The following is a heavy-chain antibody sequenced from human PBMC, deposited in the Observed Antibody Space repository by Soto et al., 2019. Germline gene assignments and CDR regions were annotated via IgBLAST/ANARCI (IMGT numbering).Heavy chain of an antibody. CDR3: AKSQALIQNVPRGSSPTLIAFDI. Sequence: GGSLRLSCAASGFTFSSYAMSWVRQAPGKGLEWVSAISGSGGSTYYADSVKGRFTISRDNSKNSLYLQMNSLRAEDTAVYYCAKSQALIQNVPRGSSPTLIAFDIWGQGTMVTVSS. CDR2: ISGSGGST. J-gene: IGHJ3*02. CDR1: GFTFSSYA. V-gene: IGHV3-23*01. D-gene: IGHD6-6*01.